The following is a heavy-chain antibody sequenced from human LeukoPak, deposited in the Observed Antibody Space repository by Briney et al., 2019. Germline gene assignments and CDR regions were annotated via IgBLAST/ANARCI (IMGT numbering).Heavy chain of an antibody. D-gene: IGHD6-19*01. CDR1: GYSISSGYY. CDR2: IYHSGST. V-gene: IGHV4-38-2*02. Sequence: SETLPLTCTVSGYSISSGYYWGWIRQPPGKGLEWIGSIYHSGSTYYNPSLKSRVTISVDTSKNQFSLKLSSVTAADTAVYYCARGIAVAGTTPAADYWGQGTLVTVSS. CDR3: ARGIAVAGTTPAADY. J-gene: IGHJ4*02.